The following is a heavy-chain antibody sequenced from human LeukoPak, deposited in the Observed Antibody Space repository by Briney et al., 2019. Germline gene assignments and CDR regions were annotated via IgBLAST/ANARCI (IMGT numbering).Heavy chain of an antibody. Sequence: SETPSLTCTVSGYSISNGYYWGWIRQPPGKGLEWIGTIFHTGSPYYNPSLRSRVTISVDTSKNQFSLNLNSMTAADTAVYYCARVRYISGYFDYWGQGTLVTVSS. CDR2: IFHTGSP. J-gene: IGHJ4*02. V-gene: IGHV4-38-2*02. CDR3: ARVRYISGYFDY. CDR1: GYSISNGYY. D-gene: IGHD6-25*01.